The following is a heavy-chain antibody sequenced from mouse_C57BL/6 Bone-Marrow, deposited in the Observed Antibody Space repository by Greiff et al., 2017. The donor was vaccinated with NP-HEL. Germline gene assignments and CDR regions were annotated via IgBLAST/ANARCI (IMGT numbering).Heavy chain of an antibody. J-gene: IGHJ2*01. V-gene: IGHV1-50*01. D-gene: IGHD1-1*01. CDR2: IDPSDSYT. Sequence: VQLQQSGAELVKPGASVKLSCKASGYTFTSYWMQWVKQRPGQGLEWIGEIDPSDSYTNYNQKFKGKATLTVDTSSSTAYMQLSSLTSEDSAVYYCARRCYGSSFDYWGQGTTLTVSS. CDR3: ARRCYGSSFDY. CDR1: GYTFTSYW.